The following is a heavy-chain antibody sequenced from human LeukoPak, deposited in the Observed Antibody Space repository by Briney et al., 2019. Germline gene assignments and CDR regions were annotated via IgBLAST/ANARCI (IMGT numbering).Heavy chain of an antibody. D-gene: IGHD3-22*01. V-gene: IGHV4-4*08. J-gene: IGHJ4*02. CDR1: GGSISSYY. CDR3: ARGLFYYDSSGYSNYFDY. Sequence: SETLSLTCTVSGGSISSYYWSWIRQPPGKGLEWIGRIYTSGSTNYNPSLKSRVTISVDTSKNQFSLKLSSVTAADTAVYYCARGLFYYDSSGYSNYFDYWGQGTLVTVSS. CDR2: IYTSGST.